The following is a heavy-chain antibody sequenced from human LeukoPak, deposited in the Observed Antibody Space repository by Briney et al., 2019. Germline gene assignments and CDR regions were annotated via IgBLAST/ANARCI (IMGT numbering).Heavy chain of an antibody. D-gene: IGHD3-9*01. CDR1: GGSISSGDYY. CDR2: IYYSGST. Sequence: SETLSLTCTVSGGSISSGDYYWSWIRQPPGKGLEWIGYIYYSGSTSYNPSLKSRVTISVDTSKNQFSLKLSSVTAADTALYYWQRTAYEILTGYGFIDYWGQGTLVTVSS. J-gene: IGHJ4*02. V-gene: IGHV4-30-4*01. CDR3: QRTAYEILTGYGFIDY.